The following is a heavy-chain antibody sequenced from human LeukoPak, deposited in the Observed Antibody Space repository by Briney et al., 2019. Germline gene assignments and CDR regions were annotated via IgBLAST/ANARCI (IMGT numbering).Heavy chain of an antibody. CDR1: GFSLSTSGVG. J-gene: IGHJ4*02. D-gene: IGHD2-15*01. Sequence: SGPTLVNPTQTLTLTCTFSGFSLSTSGVGVGWIRQPPGKALEWLALIYWGDDKRYSPSLKSRLTITKDTSKNQVVLTMTNMEPVDTATYYCAHRRCSGCTCYLSFDYWGQGTLVTVSS. V-gene: IGHV2-5*02. CDR3: AHRRCSGCTCYLSFDY. CDR2: IYWGDDK.